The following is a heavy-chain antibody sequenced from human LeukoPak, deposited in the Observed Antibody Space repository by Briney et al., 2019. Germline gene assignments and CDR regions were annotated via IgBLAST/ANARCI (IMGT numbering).Heavy chain of an antibody. J-gene: IGHJ5*02. Sequence: PSETLSLTCTVPGGSLSSSSYYWGWIRQPPGKGLEWIGSIYYSGSTYYNPSLKSRVTISVDTSKNQFSLKLSSVTAADTAVYYCARGQYCTNGVCLFDPWGQGTLVSVSS. CDR3: ARGQYCTNGVCLFDP. CDR2: IYYSGST. D-gene: IGHD2-8*01. CDR1: GGSLSSSSYY. V-gene: IGHV4-39*07.